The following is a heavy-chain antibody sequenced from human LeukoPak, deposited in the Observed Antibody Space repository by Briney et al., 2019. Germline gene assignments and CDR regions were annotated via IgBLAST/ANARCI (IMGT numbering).Heavy chain of an antibody. D-gene: IGHD3-22*01. CDR3: ARGRNYYDSSGLPDYDY. Sequence: GGSLRLSCAASGFTFSSYSMNWVRQAPGKGLEWVSSISSSSSYIYYADSVKGRFTISRDNAKNSLYLQMNSLRAEDTAVYYCARGRNYYDSSGLPDYDYWGQGTLVTVSS. CDR2: ISSSSSYI. V-gene: IGHV3-21*01. CDR1: GFTFSSYS. J-gene: IGHJ4*02.